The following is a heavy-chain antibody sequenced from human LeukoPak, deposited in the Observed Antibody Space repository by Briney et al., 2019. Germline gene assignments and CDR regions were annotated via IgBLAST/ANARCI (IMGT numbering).Heavy chain of an antibody. V-gene: IGHV3-73*01. CDR3: TRRYYHDSSANYYGDY. CDR1: GFTFSDSA. D-gene: IGHD3-22*01. Sequence: PGGSLRLSCAASGFTFSDSAMHWVRQASGKGLEWVGRIRSKANNYATTYDASVKGRFTISRDDSKNMVFLQMNSLKTEDTAVYYCTRRYYHDSSANYYGDYWGQGTRVTVS. CDR2: IRSKANNYAT. J-gene: IGHJ4*02.